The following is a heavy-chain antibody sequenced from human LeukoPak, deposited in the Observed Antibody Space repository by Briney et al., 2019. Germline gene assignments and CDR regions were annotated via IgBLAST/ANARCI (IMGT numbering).Heavy chain of an antibody. Sequence: ASVKVSCKASGYTFTSYYMHWVRQAPGQGLEWMGWISAYNGNTNYAQKLQGRVTMTTDTSTSTAYMELRSLRSDDTAVYYCARDTYYYGSGSYMGYYYYYYMDVWGKGTTVTVSS. V-gene: IGHV1-18*04. CDR3: ARDTYYYGSGSYMGYYYYYYMDV. CDR1: GYTFTSYY. D-gene: IGHD3-10*01. CDR2: ISAYNGNT. J-gene: IGHJ6*03.